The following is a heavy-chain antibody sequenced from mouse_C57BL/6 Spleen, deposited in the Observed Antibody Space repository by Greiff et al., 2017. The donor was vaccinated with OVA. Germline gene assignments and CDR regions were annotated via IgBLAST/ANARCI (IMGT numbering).Heavy chain of an antibody. CDR3: ARRETGTFDY. CDR2: IYPGDGDT. V-gene: IGHV1-80*01. CDR1: GYAFSSYW. J-gene: IGHJ2*01. Sequence: QVQLQQSGAELVKPGASVKISCKASGYAFSSYWMNWVKPRPGKGLEWIGQIYPGDGDTNYNGKFKGKATLTADKSSSTAYMQLSSLTSEDSAVYFCARRETGTFDYWGQGTTLTVSS. D-gene: IGHD4-1*01.